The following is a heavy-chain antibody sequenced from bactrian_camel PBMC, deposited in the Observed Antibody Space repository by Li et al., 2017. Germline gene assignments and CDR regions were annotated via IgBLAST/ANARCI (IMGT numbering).Heavy chain of an antibody. CDR2: VDTQSRT. V-gene: IGHV3S26*01. Sequence: VQLVESGGGSVQVGGSLRLSCTVSGYPYTAGCMAWFRQAPGKEREGVASVDTQSRTTYPDSMEGRFTISRDNTKNTLYLQMNDLKPDDTAMYYCAADKWCVRSDALDPKRNFGYWGQGTQVTVS. J-gene: IGHJ6*01. CDR1: GYPYTAGC. CDR3: AADKWCVRSDALDPKRNFGY. D-gene: IGHD1*01.